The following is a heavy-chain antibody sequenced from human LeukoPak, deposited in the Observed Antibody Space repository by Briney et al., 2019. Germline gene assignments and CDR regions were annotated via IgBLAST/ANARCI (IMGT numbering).Heavy chain of an antibody. V-gene: IGHV4-34*01. CDR3: ARGPYSSSWYEINYYYYYYMDV. Sequence: SETLSLTCAVYGGSFSGYYWSWIRQPPGKGLEWIGEINHSGSTNYNPSLKSRVTISVDTSKNQFSLKLSSVTAADTAVYYCARGPYSSSWYEINYYYYYYMDVWGKGTTVTVSS. J-gene: IGHJ6*03. CDR1: GGSFSGYY. CDR2: INHSGST. D-gene: IGHD6-13*01.